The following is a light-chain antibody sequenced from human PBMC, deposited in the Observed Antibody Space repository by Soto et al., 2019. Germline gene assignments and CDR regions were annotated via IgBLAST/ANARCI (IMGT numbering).Light chain of an antibody. CDR3: SSYKSSSTLT. Sequence: QSVLTQPASVSGSPGQSITISCTGTSSDVGGYNYVSWYQQHTGKAPKLMIYDVSNRPSGVSNRFSGSKSGNTASLTISGLQAEDEADYYCSSYKSSSTLTFGGGTKLTVL. CDR2: DVS. J-gene: IGLJ2*01. V-gene: IGLV2-14*01. CDR1: SSDVGGYNY.